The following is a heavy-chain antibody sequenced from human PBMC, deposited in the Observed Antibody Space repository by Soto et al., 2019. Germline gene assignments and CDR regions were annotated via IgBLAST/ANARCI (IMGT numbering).Heavy chain of an antibody. CDR1: GYTFINHG. CDR3: ARNFYPLAYYFDP. Sequence: ASVKVSCKASGYTFINHGISWVRQAPGQGLEWMGWVSGSNGKTKYAQKFQGRVTMTRETSTSTAHMELRNLTSDDTAVYFCARNFYPLAYYFDPWGQGTLVTVSS. CDR2: VSGSNGKT. J-gene: IGHJ4*02. V-gene: IGHV1-18*04.